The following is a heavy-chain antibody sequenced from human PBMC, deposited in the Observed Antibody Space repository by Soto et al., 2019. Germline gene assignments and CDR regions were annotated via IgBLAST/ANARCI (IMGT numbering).Heavy chain of an antibody. CDR2: INSDGSST. V-gene: IGHV3-74*01. Sequence: GGSLRLSCAASGFTFSSYWMHWVRQAPGKGLVWVSRINSDGSSTSYADSVKGRFTISRDNAKNTLYLQMNSLRAEDTAVYYCATGGVVAATPSPAEYFQHWGQGTLVTVSS. J-gene: IGHJ1*01. CDR1: GFTFSSYW. D-gene: IGHD2-15*01. CDR3: ATGGVVAATPSPAEYFQH.